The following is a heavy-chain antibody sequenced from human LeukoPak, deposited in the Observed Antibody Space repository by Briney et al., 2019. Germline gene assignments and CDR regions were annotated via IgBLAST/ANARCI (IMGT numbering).Heavy chain of an antibody. Sequence: PGGSLRLSCAASGFTFSSYAMSWVRQAPGKGLEWVSAISGSGGSTYYADSVKGRFTISRGNSKNTLYLQMNSLRAEDTAVYYCAKGGYCSGGSCYSDYWGQGTLVTVSS. CDR2: ISGSGGST. V-gene: IGHV3-23*01. CDR1: GFTFSSYA. CDR3: AKGGYCSGGSCYSDY. J-gene: IGHJ4*02. D-gene: IGHD2-15*01.